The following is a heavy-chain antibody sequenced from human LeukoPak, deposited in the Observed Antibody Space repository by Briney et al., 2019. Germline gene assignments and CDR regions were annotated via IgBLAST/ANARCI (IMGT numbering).Heavy chain of an antibody. Sequence: SSETLSLTCTVSGGSISSYYWSWIRQPPGKGLEWIGYIYYSGSTNYNPSLKSRVTISVDTSKNQFSLKLSSVTAADTAVYYCARQLGYYDRSGYYRPSTFDYWGQGTLVTVSS. D-gene: IGHD3-22*01. V-gene: IGHV4-59*08. J-gene: IGHJ4*02. CDR1: GGSISSYY. CDR2: IYYSGST. CDR3: ARQLGYYDRSGYYRPSTFDY.